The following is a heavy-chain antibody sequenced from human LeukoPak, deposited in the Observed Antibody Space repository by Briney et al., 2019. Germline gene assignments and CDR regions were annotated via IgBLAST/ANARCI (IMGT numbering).Heavy chain of an antibody. CDR2: IDPNSGGT. V-gene: IGHV1-2*02. Sequence: ASVKVSCKASGYTFTAYYINWVRQAPGQGLEWMGWIDPNSGGTNYAQKFLGSVTMTGDTSINTAFMELSRLRSDDTAIYYCARGRGTTMVRGVITNYFDLWGRGSLVTVSS. CDR3: ARGRGTTMVRGVITNYFDL. D-gene: IGHD3-10*01. CDR1: GYTFTAYY. J-gene: IGHJ2*01.